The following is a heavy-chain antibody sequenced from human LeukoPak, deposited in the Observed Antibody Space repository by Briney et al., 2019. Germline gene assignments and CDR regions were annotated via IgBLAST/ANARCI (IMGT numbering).Heavy chain of an antibody. J-gene: IGHJ3*02. D-gene: IGHD3-22*01. CDR2: IIPVFGTA. CDR1: GGTFSSYA. CDR3: ARDSSGSWDAFDI. Sequence: SVKVSCEASGGTFSSYAISWVRQAPGQGLEWMGGIIPVFGTANYAQKFQGRVTITADKSTSTAYMELSSLRSEDTAVYYCARDSSGSWDAFDIWGQGTMVTVSS. V-gene: IGHV1-69*06.